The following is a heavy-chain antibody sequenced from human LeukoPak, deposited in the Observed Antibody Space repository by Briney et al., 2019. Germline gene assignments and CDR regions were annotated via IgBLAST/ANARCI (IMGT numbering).Heavy chain of an antibody. V-gene: IGHV3-23*01. CDR2: ISGSGGST. J-gene: IGHJ6*03. D-gene: IGHD2-2*01. CDR3: AKNAASELGYCSSTSCYGTYYYYYYMDV. Sequence: GGSPRLSCAASGFTFSSYAMSWVRQAPGKGLEWVSAISGSGGSTYYADSVKGRFTISRDNSKNTLYLQMNSLRAEDTAVYYCAKNAASELGYCSSTSCYGTYYYYYYMDVWGKGTTVTVSS. CDR1: GFTFSSYA.